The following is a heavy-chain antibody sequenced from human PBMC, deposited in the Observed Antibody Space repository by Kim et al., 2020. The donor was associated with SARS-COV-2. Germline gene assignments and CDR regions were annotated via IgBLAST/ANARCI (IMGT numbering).Heavy chain of an antibody. J-gene: IGHJ4*02. CDR2: ITNNNGKT. V-gene: IGHV3-23*01. CDR1: GFAVSGFA. D-gene: IGHD3-9*01. Sequence: GGSLRLSCAASGFAVSGFAMNWVRQAPGKGLEWVAAITNNNGKTYYADSVKGRFTISRDGFKNTVSLQMNSLRVEDSALYYCAKDHPSAGWPTFESWGQGTLVTVSS. CDR3: AKDHPSAGWPTFES.